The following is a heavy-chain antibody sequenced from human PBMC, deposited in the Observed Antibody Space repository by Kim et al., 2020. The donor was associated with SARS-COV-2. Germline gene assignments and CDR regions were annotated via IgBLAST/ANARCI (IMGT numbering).Heavy chain of an antibody. CDR1: GFTFKDYA. CDR2: FGGDGSRI. V-gene: IGHV3-23*01. Sequence: GGSLRLSCVASGFTFKDYAMSWVRQAQGKGLGWVATFGGDGSRIDYRDSMKGRLAVFSDTSKNTVYLQLNSLRAEDTAVSYCAQYVLRYSEGNSVQG. D-gene: IGHD3-10*02. CDR3: AQYVLRYSEGN. J-gene: IGHJ4*02.